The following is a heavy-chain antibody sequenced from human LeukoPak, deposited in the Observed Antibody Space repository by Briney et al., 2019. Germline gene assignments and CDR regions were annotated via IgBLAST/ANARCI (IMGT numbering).Heavy chain of an antibody. V-gene: IGHV3-21*01. J-gene: IGHJ4*02. Sequence: PGGSLRLSCAASGFTFSTYEASWVRQAPGEGLEWVASISTCTTYLYYADPLEGRFTIPRDDPKHALYLQMSSLRAEDTAVYYCAREVIGGNSAWGQGTLVTVSS. CDR3: AREVIGGNSA. CDR1: GFTFSTYE. CDR2: ISTCTTYL. D-gene: IGHD4-23*01.